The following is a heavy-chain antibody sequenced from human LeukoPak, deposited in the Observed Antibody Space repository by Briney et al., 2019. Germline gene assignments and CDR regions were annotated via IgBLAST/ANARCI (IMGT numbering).Heavy chain of an antibody. CDR1: GFTFSSYA. CDR3: AKGSGWPNYFDY. Sequence: GRSLRLSCAASGFTFSSYAMHWVRQAPGKGLEWVAVISYDGSNKYYADSVKGRFTISRDNSKNTLYLQMNSLRAEDTAVYYCAKGSGWPNYFDYWGQGTLVTVSS. CDR2: ISYDGSNK. D-gene: IGHD2-15*01. J-gene: IGHJ4*02. V-gene: IGHV3-30-3*01.